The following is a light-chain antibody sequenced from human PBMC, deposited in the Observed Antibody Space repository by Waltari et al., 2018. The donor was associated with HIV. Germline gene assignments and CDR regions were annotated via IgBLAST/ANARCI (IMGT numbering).Light chain of an antibody. CDR3: ATWDDSLNAWV. Sequence: QSVLPQPPSASATPGQTVTISCSGSKSNVGSNTVNWFQQLPGTAPKLLIYSNDHWSSGVPDRFSGSKSGTSASLAITGLQSEDEGNYYCATWDDSLNAWVFGGGTKVT. CDR2: SND. V-gene: IGLV1-44*01. J-gene: IGLJ3*02. CDR1: KSNVGSNT.